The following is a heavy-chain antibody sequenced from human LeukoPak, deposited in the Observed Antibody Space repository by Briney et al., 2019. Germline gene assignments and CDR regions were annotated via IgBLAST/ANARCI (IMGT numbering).Heavy chain of an antibody. D-gene: IGHD6-13*01. Sequence: SETLSLTRTVSGGSISSSSYYWGWIRQPPGKGLEWIGSIYYSGSTYYNPSLRSRVTISVDTSKNQFSLKLSSVTAADTAVYYCARRGIAAAADDYWGQGTLVTVSS. CDR1: GGSISSSSYY. CDR3: ARRGIAAAADDY. CDR2: IYYSGST. J-gene: IGHJ4*02. V-gene: IGHV4-39*01.